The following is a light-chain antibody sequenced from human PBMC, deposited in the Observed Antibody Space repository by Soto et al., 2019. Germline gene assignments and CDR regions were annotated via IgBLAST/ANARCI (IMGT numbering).Light chain of an antibody. V-gene: IGKV2-28*01. Sequence: DIVMTQSPLSLPVTPGEPASISCRSSQSLLHSNGYNYLDWYLQKPGQSPQLLIYLGSNRASGVPDRFSGSGSGTDFTLKIIRVEAEDVGVYYCMQALQIITFGQGTRLEIK. CDR1: QSLLHSNGYNY. CDR2: LGS. J-gene: IGKJ5*01. CDR3: MQALQIIT.